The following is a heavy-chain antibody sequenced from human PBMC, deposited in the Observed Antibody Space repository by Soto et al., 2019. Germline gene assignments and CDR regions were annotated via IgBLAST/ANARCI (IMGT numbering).Heavy chain of an antibody. CDR1: GFTFSSYG. V-gene: IGHV3-30*18. D-gene: IGHD3-16*01. CDR3: AKALYMIFLDWYFEL. CDR2: ISYDGRNK. Sequence: QVQLVESGGGVVQPGRSLRLSCAASGFTFSSYGMHWVRQAPGKGLEWVAVISYDGRNKYYADSVKGRFTITRDNSKNTRYVQMTNLRAEVTAVYYCAKALYMIFLDWYFELWGRGTLVTVSS. J-gene: IGHJ2*01.